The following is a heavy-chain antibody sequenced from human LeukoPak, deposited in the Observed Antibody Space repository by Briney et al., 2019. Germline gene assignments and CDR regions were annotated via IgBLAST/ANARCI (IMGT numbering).Heavy chain of an antibody. J-gene: IGHJ5*02. CDR2: INPNSGGT. V-gene: IGHV1-2*02. Sequence: ASVKVSCKASGYTFTSYDINWVRQAPGQGLEWMGWINPNSGGTNYAQKFQGRVTMTRDTSISTAYMELSRLRSDDTAVYYCARVFARGNWFDPWGQGTLVTVSS. CDR3: ARVFARGNWFDP. CDR1: GYTFTSYD. D-gene: IGHD2-21*01.